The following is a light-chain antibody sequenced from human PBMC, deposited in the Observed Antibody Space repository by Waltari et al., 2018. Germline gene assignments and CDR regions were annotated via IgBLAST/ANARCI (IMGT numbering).Light chain of an antibody. Sequence: AIRMTQSPSSFSASIGDRVTITSRASQGISSYLAWYQQKPGKAPKLLIYAASTLQSGVPSRFSGSGSGTDFTLTISCLQSEDFATYYCQHYYISPWTFGQGTKVEIK. J-gene: IGKJ1*01. CDR3: QHYYISPWT. CDR1: QGISSY. CDR2: AAS. V-gene: IGKV1-8*01.